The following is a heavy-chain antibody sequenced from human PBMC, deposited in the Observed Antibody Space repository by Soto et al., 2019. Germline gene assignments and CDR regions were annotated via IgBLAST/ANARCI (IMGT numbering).Heavy chain of an antibody. CDR2: IYYSGST. CDR1: GGSISSGGYY. V-gene: IGHV4-31*03. D-gene: IGHD6-13*01. CDR3: AREVPPAVAAAGTFDI. J-gene: IGHJ3*02. Sequence: QVQLQESGPGLVKPSQTLSLTCTVSGGSISSGGYYWSWIRQHPGKGLEWIGYIYYSGSTYYNPYLKSRVTISVDTSNNQFSLKLSSVTAADTAVYYCAREVPPAVAAAGTFDIWGQGTMVTVSS.